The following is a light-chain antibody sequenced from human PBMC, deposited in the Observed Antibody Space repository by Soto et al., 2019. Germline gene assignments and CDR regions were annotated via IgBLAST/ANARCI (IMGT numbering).Light chain of an antibody. CDR3: QQRGNWPPT. V-gene: IGKV3-11*01. Sequence: DTVLTQSPATLSLSPGERATLSCRASQTVSTYLAWYQQKPGQSPRLLISDTSNRASGIPARFSGSGSGTDFTLTISSLEPEDFAVYICQQRGNWPPTFGQGTKLEI. CDR2: DTS. J-gene: IGKJ2*01. CDR1: QTVSTY.